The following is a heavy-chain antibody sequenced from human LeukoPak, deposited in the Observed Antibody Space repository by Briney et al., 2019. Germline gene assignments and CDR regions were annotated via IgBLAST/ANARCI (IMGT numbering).Heavy chain of an antibody. J-gene: IGHJ4*02. V-gene: IGHV4-59*01. CDR1: GGSISGYY. D-gene: IGHD5-12*01. Sequence: SETLSLTCTVSGGSISGYYWSWIRQPPGRGLEWIGYIFYSGSITYNPSLKSRVTISVDTAKNQFSLKLTSVTAADTAVYYCARVFRGEWLRLSYWGQGTLVTVSS. CDR3: ARVFRGEWLRLSY. CDR2: IFYSGSI.